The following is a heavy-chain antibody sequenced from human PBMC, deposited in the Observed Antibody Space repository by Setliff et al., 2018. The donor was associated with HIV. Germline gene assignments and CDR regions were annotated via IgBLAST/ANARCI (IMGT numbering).Heavy chain of an antibody. CDR1: RYSISSGYY. Sequence: LSLTCVVSRYSISSGYYWGWIRQPPGKGLEWIGSIYHSGSTYYNPPLKSRVTISVDTSKNQFSLKLSSVTAADTAVYYCARQGIVYYDSPGDAFDIWGQGTMVT. D-gene: IGHD3-22*01. V-gene: IGHV4-38-2*01. CDR3: ARQGIVYYDSPGDAFDI. J-gene: IGHJ3*02. CDR2: IYHSGST.